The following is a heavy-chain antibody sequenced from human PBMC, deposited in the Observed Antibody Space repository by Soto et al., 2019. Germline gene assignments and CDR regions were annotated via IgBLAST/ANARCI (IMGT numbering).Heavy chain of an antibody. CDR1: GGSISSYY. CDR3: ARLYCSSTSCYTGYYYYGMDV. J-gene: IGHJ6*02. Sequence: SETLSLTCTVSGGSISSYYWSWIRQPPGKGLEWIGYIYYSGSTNYNPSLKSRVTISVDTSKNQFSLKLSSVTAADTAVYYCARLYCSSTSCYTGYYYYGMDVWGQGTTVTVSS. D-gene: IGHD2-2*02. V-gene: IGHV4-59*01. CDR2: IYYSGST.